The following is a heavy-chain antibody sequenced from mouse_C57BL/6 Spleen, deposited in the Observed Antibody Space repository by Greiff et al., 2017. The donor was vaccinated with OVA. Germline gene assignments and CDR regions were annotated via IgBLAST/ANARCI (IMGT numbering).Heavy chain of an antibody. Sequence: EVKLVESGGGLVKPGGSLKLSCAASGFTFSSYAMSWVRQTPEKRLEWVATISDGGSYTYYPDNVKGRFTISRDNAKNNLYLQMSHLKSEDTAMYYCARWLLLPYYFDYWGKGTTLTVSS. J-gene: IGHJ2*01. D-gene: IGHD2-3*01. V-gene: IGHV5-4*03. CDR3: ARWLLLPYYFDY. CDR1: GFTFSSYA. CDR2: ISDGGSYT.